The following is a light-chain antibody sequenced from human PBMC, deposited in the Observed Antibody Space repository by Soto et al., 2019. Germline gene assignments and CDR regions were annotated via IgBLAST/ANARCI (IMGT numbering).Light chain of an antibody. V-gene: IGLV1-40*01. CDR2: S. Sequence: QSVLTQPPSVSGAPGQRVTISCTGSSSNIGAGYDVHWYQQLSGEPHGVPDRFSGSKSGTSASLAIAGLQAEDEADYYCQSYDSSLSGVVFGGGTKVTVL. CDR3: QSYDSSLSGVV. J-gene: IGLJ2*01. CDR1: SSNIGAGYD.